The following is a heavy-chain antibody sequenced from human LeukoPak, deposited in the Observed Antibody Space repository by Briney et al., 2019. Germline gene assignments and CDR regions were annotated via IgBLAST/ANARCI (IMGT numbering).Heavy chain of an antibody. CDR3: ATEGERYCSSTSCYEGWFDP. CDR2: IYHSGST. J-gene: IGHJ5*02. Sequence: SETLSLTCAVSGGSISSGGYSWSWIRQPPGKGLEWIGYIYHSGSTYYNPSLKSRVTISVDRTRNQFSLKLSSVTAADRAGYYGATEGERYCSSTSCYEGWFDPWGQGTLVTVSS. D-gene: IGHD2-2*01. V-gene: IGHV4-30-2*01. CDR1: GGSISSGGYS.